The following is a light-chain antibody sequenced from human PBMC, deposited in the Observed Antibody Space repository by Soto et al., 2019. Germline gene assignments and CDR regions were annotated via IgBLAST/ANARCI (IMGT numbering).Light chain of an antibody. CDR2: EVS. J-gene: IGLJ1*01. CDR3: CSYAGSSTYV. Sequence: QSALTQPASVSGSPGQSITISCTGTNSDVGSYNLVSWYQQHPGKAPKLMIYEVSKRPSGVSNRFSGSKSGNTASLTISGLQAKDEADYYCCSYAGSSTYVFGTGTKVTVL. V-gene: IGLV2-23*02. CDR1: NSDVGSYNL.